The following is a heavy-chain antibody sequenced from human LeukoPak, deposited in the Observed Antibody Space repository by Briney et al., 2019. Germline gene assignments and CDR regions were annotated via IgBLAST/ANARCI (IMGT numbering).Heavy chain of an antibody. CDR2: ISAYNGNT. V-gene: IGHV1-18*01. J-gene: IGHJ4*02. Sequence: GASVKVSCKASGYTFTSYGISWVRQAPGQGLEWMGWISAYNGNTNYAQKLQGRVTMTTDTSTSTAYMELRSLRSDDTAVYYCARVSRMTNYYDSSGSLDYWGQGTLVTVSS. D-gene: IGHD3-22*01. CDR1: GYTFTSYG. CDR3: ARVSRMTNYYDSSGSLDY.